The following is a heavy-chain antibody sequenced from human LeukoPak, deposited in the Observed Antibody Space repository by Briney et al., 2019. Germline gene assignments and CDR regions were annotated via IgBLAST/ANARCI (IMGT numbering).Heavy chain of an antibody. J-gene: IGHJ6*03. Sequence: GGSLRLSCAASGFTVSSNYMSWVRQAPGKGLEWVSVIYSGGSTYYADSVKGRFTISRDNSKNTLYLQMNSLRAEDTAVYYCARDCPDTATYYYYYYMDVWGKGTTVTVSS. CDR1: GFTVSSNY. CDR3: ARDCPDTATYYYYYYMDV. D-gene: IGHD5-18*01. CDR2: IYSGGST. V-gene: IGHV3-53*01.